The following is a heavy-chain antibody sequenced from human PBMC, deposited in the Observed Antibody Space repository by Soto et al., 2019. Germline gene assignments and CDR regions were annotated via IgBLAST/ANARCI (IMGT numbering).Heavy chain of an antibody. CDR2: ISSSGTTL. D-gene: IGHD1-1*01. Sequence: GGSLRLSCAASGFTFSSYEMNWVRQAPGRGLEWISYISSSGTTLYYADSVRGRFTISRDNAENSVYLQMNSLRAEDTAVYYCAPEPTGLDVRGQGTTVTVS. CDR3: APEPTGLDV. J-gene: IGHJ6*02. V-gene: IGHV3-48*03. CDR1: GFTFSSYE.